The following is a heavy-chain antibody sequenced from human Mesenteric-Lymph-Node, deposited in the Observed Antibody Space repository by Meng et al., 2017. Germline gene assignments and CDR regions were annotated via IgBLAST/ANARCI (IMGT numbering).Heavy chain of an antibody. CDR2: INPNSGGT. V-gene: IGHV1-2*06. CDR1: GYTFTSYA. CDR3: ARDLLPFVVVPAATTLYYYGMDV. D-gene: IGHD2-2*01. Sequence: ASVKVSCKASGYTFTSYAMHWVRQAPGQGLEWMGRINPNSGGTNYAQKFQGRVTMTRDTSISTAYMELSRPRSEDTAVYYCARDLLPFVVVPAATTLYYYGMDVWGQGTTVTVSS. J-gene: IGHJ6*02.